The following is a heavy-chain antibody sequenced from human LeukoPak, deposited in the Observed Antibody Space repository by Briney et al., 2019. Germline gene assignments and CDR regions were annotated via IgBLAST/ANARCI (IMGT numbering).Heavy chain of an antibody. Sequence: GGSLGLSCAASGFTFSSYSMNWVRQAPGKGLEWVSSISSSSSYIYYADSVKGRFTISRDNAKNSLYLQMNSLRAEDTAVYYCARDLVAAFDYWGQGTLVTVSS. J-gene: IGHJ4*02. CDR1: GFTFSSYS. D-gene: IGHD2-21*01. CDR2: ISSSSSYI. V-gene: IGHV3-21*01. CDR3: ARDLVAAFDY.